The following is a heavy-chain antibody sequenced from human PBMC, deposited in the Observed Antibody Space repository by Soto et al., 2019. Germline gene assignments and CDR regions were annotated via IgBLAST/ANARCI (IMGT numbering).Heavy chain of an antibody. CDR2: IYYSGST. CDR3: ARDPGRGGHCSSTSCPID. CDR1: GGSISSGDYY. Sequence: SETLSLTCTVSGGSISSGDYYWSWIRQPPGKGLEWIGYIYYSGSTYYNPSLKSRVTISVDTSKNQFSLKLSSVTAADTAVYYCARDPGRGGHCSSTSCPIDWGQGTLVTVSS. J-gene: IGHJ4*02. V-gene: IGHV4-30-4*01. D-gene: IGHD2-2*01.